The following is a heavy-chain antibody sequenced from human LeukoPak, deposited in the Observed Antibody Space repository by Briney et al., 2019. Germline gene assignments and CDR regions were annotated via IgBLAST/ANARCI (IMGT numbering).Heavy chain of an antibody. D-gene: IGHD3/OR15-3a*01. V-gene: IGHV3-21*01. CDR3: ARDLGDWSTSQIDY. CDR1: GSTFSSYS. Sequence: GGSLRLSCAASGSTFSSYSMNWVRQAPGKGLEWVSSISSSSYIYYADSVKGRFTISRDNAKNSLYLQMNSLRAEDTAVYYCARDLGDWSTSQIDYWGQGTLVTVSS. CDR2: ISSSSYI. J-gene: IGHJ4*02.